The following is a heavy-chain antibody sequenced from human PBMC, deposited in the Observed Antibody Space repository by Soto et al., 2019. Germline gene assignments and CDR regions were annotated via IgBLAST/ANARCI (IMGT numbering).Heavy chain of an antibody. CDR1: GFTFSSYW. CDR3: ARVNALYSSGWRPRDLFDY. D-gene: IGHD6-19*01. J-gene: IGHJ4*02. CDR2: INSDGSST. V-gene: IGHV3-74*01. Sequence: EVQLVESGGGLVQPGGSLRLSCAASGFTFSSYWMHWVRQAPGKGLVWVSRINSDGSSTSYADSVKGRFTISRDNAKNTLYLQMNSLRAEDTAVYYCARVNALYSSGWRPRDLFDYWGQGTLVTVSS.